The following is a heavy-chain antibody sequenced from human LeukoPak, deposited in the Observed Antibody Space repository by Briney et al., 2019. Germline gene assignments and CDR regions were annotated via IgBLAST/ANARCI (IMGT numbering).Heavy chain of an antibody. CDR3: AKGPQLHNGYHPDS. D-gene: IGHD5-18*01. J-gene: IGHJ5*01. V-gene: IGHV3-23*01. CDR2: ITGSDDQT. Sequence: GGSLSLSCAASGFSFSTSAMTWVREAPGKGLEWVSTITGSDDQTYYAGPVKGRFTISRDSSKNMVHLQMNSLRVEDTAIYYRAKGPQLHNGYHPDSWGQGTLVTVSS. CDR1: GFSFSTSA.